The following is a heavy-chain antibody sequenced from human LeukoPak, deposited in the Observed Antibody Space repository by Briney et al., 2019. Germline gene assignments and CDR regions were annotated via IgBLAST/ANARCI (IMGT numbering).Heavy chain of an antibody. CDR3: ARFKVGSNTTQKNAFGI. CDR2: ISFDATKE. D-gene: IGHD1-26*01. J-gene: IGHJ3*02. V-gene: IGHV3-30*01. CDR1: GFTFSNYA. Sequence: GGSLRLSCAASGFTFSNYAMHWVRQAPGKGLEWVAVISFDATKEYFAKSVKGRFTISRDNSKSTLFLQMDSLRVEDTALYFCARFKVGSNTTQKNAFGIWGRGTVVTVSS.